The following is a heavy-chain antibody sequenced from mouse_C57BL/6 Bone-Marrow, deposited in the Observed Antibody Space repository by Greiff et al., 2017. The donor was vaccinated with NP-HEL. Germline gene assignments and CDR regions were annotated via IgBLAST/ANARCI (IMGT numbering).Heavy chain of an antibody. CDR2: IYPGSGNT. CDR3: ARGMSRFAY. D-gene: IGHD2-10*02. J-gene: IGHJ3*01. CDR1: GYTFTDYY. V-gene: IGHV1-76*01. Sequence: QVQLQQSGAELVRPGASVKLSCKASGYTFTDYYINWVKQRPGQGLEWIARIYPGSGNTYYNEKFKGKATLTAEQSSRTAYMQLSSLTSEDSAVYFCARGMSRFAYWGQGTLVTVSA.